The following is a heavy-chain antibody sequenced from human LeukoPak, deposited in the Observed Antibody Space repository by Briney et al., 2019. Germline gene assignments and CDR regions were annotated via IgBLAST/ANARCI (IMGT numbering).Heavy chain of an antibody. J-gene: IGHJ3*02. D-gene: IGHD3-22*01. V-gene: IGHV4-59*01. CDR2: IYYSGST. CDR1: GGSISSYY. CDR3: ARGDYEDAFDI. Sequence: SETLSLTXTVSGGSISSYYWSWIRQPPGKGLEWIGYIYYSGSTNYNPSLKSRVTISVDTSKNQFSLKLSSVTAADTAVYYRARGDYEDAFDIWGQGTMVTVSS.